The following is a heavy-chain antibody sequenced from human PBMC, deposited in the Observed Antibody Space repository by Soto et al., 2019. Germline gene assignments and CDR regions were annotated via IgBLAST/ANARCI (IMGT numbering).Heavy chain of an antibody. CDR1: GFSVSRNY. CDR3: ARENDYSNYLDAFDI. CDR2: IYSGVST. J-gene: IGHJ3*02. V-gene: IGHV3-53*01. Sequence: PVGSLRLSCAPSGFSVSRNYMSWVRQAPGKGVEWVSVIYSGVSTYYAYSVKGRFTISRDNSKNTLYLQMDSLRAEDTAVYYCARENDYSNYLDAFDIWGQGTMVTVSS. D-gene: IGHD4-4*01.